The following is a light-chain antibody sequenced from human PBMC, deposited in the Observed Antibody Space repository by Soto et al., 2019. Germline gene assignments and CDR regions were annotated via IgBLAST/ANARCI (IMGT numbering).Light chain of an antibody. CDR2: EVR. CDR3: NSYTSTGTLV. J-gene: IGLJ3*02. V-gene: IGLV2-14*01. Sequence: QHALTQPASVSGSPGQSITISCTGTSSDIGGYNYVSWYQQYPGKAPKVIIYEVRNRPSGVSDRFSGSKSGNTASLTISGLHAEDEADYYCNSYTSTGTLVFGGGTKVTVL. CDR1: SSDIGGYNY.